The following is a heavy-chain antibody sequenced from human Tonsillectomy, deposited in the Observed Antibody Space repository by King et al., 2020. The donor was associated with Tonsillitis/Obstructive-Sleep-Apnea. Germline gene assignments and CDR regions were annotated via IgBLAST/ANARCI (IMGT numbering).Heavy chain of an antibody. CDR1: GGSISSYY. V-gene: IGHV4-59*01. J-gene: IGHJ5*02. CDR2: IYYSGST. Sequence: QLQESGPGLVKPSETLSLTCTVSGGSISSYYWSWIRQPPGKGLEWIGYIYYSGSTNYNPSLKSRVTISVDTSKNQFSLKLSSVTAADTAVYYCARAGHPYAEFSRCSGTYNCFDPWGQGTLVTVSS. CDR3: ARAGHPYAEFSRCSGTYNCFDP. D-gene: IGHD3-16*02.